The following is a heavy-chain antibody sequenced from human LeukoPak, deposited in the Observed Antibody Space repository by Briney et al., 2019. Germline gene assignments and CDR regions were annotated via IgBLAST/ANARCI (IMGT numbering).Heavy chain of an antibody. CDR2: INHSGST. Sequence: SETLSLTCAVYGGSFSGYYWSCIRQPPGKGLEWIGEINHSGSTNYNPSLKSRVTISVDTSKNQFSLKLSSVTAADTAVYYCARGPRYYYRNWGQGTLVTVSS. D-gene: IGHD1-14*01. CDR3: ARGPRYYYRN. J-gene: IGHJ4*02. V-gene: IGHV4-34*01. CDR1: GGSFSGYY.